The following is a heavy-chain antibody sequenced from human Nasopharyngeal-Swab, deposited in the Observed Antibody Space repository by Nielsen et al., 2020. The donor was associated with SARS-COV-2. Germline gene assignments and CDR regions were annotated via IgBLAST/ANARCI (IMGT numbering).Heavy chain of an antibody. D-gene: IGHD1-1*01. CDR2: INPNSGGT. Sequence: ASVKVSCKASGYIFTGNYMHWVRQAPGQGLEWMGWINPNSGGTNYAQKFQGWVTMTRDTSISTAYMELSRLRSDDTAVYYCAREKSWNDGNWFDPWGQGTLVTVSS. CDR1: GYIFTGNY. J-gene: IGHJ5*02. CDR3: AREKSWNDGNWFDP. V-gene: IGHV1-2*04.